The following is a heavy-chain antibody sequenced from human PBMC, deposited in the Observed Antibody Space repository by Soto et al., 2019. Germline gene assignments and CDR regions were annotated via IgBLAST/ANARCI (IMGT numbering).Heavy chain of an antibody. Sequence: QVQLVQSGAEVKKPGASVKVSCKASGYTFTSYAMHWVRQAPGQRLEWMGWLNAGNGNTKYSQKFQGRVTITRDTSASTAYMELSSLRSEDTAVYYCARGSTMVRGVIAQLDYWGQGTLVTVSS. CDR2: LNAGNGNT. D-gene: IGHD3-10*01. CDR1: GYTFTSYA. CDR3: ARGSTMVRGVIAQLDY. V-gene: IGHV1-3*01. J-gene: IGHJ4*02.